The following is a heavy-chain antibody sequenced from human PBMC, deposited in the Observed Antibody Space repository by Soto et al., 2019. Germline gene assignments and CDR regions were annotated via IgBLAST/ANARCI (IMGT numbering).Heavy chain of an antibody. V-gene: IGHV3-30-3*01. CDR2: ISYDGSNK. CDR3: ARDDSRYSYGSTRDYYGMDV. Sequence: GGSLRLSCAASGFTLSSYAMHWVRQAPGKGLEWVAVISYDGSNKYYADSVKGRFTISRDNSKNTLYLQMNSLRAEDTAVYYCARDDSRYSYGSTRDYYGMDVWGQGTTVTVSS. J-gene: IGHJ6*02. CDR1: GFTLSSYA. D-gene: IGHD5-18*01.